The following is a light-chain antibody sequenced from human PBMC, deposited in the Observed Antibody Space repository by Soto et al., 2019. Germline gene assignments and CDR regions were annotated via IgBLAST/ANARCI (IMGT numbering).Light chain of an antibody. J-gene: IGLJ1*01. Sequence: QSALTQPRSVSGSPGQSVTISCTGTSSDVGGYNYVSWYQQHPGKAPKLMIYDVSKRPSGVPDRFSGSKSGNTASLTISGLQAEDEADYSSCSYAGSYGVFGTGTKVTVL. V-gene: IGLV2-11*01. CDR2: DVS. CDR1: SSDVGGYNY. CDR3: CSYAGSYGV.